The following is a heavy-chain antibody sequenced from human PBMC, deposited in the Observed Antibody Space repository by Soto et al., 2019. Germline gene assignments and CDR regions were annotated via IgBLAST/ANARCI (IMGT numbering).Heavy chain of an antibody. J-gene: IGHJ5*02. CDR3: ASAQFDGYSSSYWFDP. Sequence: SETLSLTCTVSGGSISSYYWSWIRQPPGKGLEWIGYIYYSGSTNYNPSLKSRVTISVDTSKNQFSLKLSSVTAADTAVYYCASAQFDGYSSSYWFDPWGQGTLVTVSS. CDR1: GGSISSYY. CDR2: IYYSGST. D-gene: IGHD6-13*01. V-gene: IGHV4-59*08.